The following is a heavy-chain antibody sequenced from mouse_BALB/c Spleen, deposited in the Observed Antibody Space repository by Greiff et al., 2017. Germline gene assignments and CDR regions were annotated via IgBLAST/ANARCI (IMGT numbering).Heavy chain of an antibody. D-gene: IGHD2-10*01. CDR3: ARSYYGNSPFAY. CDR1: GYSFTSYW. CDR2: IDPSDSET. Sequence: VQLVESGPQLVRPGASVKISCKASGYSFTSYWMHWVKQRPGQGLEWIGMIDPSDSETRLNQKFKDKATLTVDKSSSTAYMQLSSPTSEDSAVYYCARSYYGNSPFAYWGQGTLVTVSA. V-gene: IGHV1-74*04. J-gene: IGHJ3*01.